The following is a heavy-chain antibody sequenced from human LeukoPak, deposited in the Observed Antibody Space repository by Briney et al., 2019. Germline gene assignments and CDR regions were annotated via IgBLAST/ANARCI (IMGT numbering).Heavy chain of an antibody. Sequence: GGSLRLSCAASGFTFSSYAMSWVRQAPGKGLEWVSAISGSGGSTYYADSVKGRFAISRDNSKNTLYLQMNSLRAEDTAVYYCAKDPLAYCGGDCYSDYWGQGTLVTVSS. CDR1: GFTFSSYA. CDR2: ISGSGGST. CDR3: AKDPLAYCGGDCYSDY. V-gene: IGHV3-23*01. J-gene: IGHJ4*02. D-gene: IGHD2-21*01.